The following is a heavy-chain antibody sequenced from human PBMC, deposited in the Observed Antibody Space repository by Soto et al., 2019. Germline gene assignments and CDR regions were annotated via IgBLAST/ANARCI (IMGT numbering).Heavy chain of an antibody. D-gene: IGHD4-17*01. CDR3: ARSSDYVAFAY. CDR1: GDSFSSADYK. CDR2: IYYSGYT. J-gene: IGHJ4*02. Sequence: QVQLQESGPGLVKPSQTLSLTCTVSGDSFSSADYKWSRIRQPPGKGLEWIGYIYYSGYTYNNPSLKSRLTMSVDTSKNQFFLKLSSVTAADTAVYYGARSSDYVAFAYWGQGTVVTVS. V-gene: IGHV4-30-4*01.